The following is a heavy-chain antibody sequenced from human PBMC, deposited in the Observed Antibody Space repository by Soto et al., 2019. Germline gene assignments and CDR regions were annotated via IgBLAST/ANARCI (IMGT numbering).Heavy chain of an antibody. Sequence: GGSLTLSCPASGFAFSNYGRHWFRQAPGKGLEWVAVIWYDGSNKFHADSVKGRFTISRDNSKNTLYLQMNSLRAEDTAVYYCARGPSMTTGALGYWGQGT. CDR2: IWYDGSNK. V-gene: IGHV3-33*01. J-gene: IGHJ4*02. D-gene: IGHD2-21*01. CDR1: GFAFSNYG. CDR3: ARGPSMTTGALGY.